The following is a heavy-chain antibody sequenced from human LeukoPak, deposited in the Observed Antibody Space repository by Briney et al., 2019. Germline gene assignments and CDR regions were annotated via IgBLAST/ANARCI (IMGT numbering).Heavy chain of an antibody. CDR3: ARGVRAEHEYGY. CDR1: GYTFTSYY. Sequence: ASVKVSCKASGYTFTSYYMHWVRQAPGQGLEWMGWINPNSGNTGYAQKFQGRVTMTRNTSISTAYMELSSLRSEDTAVYYCARGVRAEHEYGYWGQGTLVTVSS. J-gene: IGHJ4*02. CDR2: INPNSGNT. D-gene: IGHD3-10*01. V-gene: IGHV1-8*02.